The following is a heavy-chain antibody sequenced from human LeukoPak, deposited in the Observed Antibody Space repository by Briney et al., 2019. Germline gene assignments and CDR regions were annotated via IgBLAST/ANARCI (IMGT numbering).Heavy chain of an antibody. Sequence: SETLSLTCTVSGGSISNNISYWGWIRQPPGKGLEWIGSLYYSGSTYYNPSLKSRVTLSVDTSKNQFSLKLSSVTAADTALYYCARRPNWLRRVFDYWGQGTLVTVSS. V-gene: IGHV4-39*01. CDR3: ARRPNWLRRVFDY. J-gene: IGHJ4*02. CDR1: GGSISNNISY. CDR2: LYYSGST. D-gene: IGHD1-1*01.